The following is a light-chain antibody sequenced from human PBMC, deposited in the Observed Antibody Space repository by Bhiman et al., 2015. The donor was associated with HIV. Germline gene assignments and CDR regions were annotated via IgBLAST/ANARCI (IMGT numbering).Light chain of an antibody. Sequence: QSVLTQPPSVSAAPGQKVTISCSGSSSNIGNNYVSWYQQLPGTAPKLLIYDNNKRPSGIPDRFSGSKSGTSATLTISRVEAGDEADYYCQVWDSSSDHPIFGGGTKLTVL. V-gene: IGLV1-51*01. CDR2: DNN. CDR3: QVWDSSSDHPI. J-gene: IGLJ2*01. CDR1: SSNIGNNY.